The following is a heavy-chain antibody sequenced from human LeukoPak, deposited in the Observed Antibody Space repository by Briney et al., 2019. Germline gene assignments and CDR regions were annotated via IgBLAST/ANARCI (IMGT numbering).Heavy chain of an antibody. CDR2: INWNGGST. Sequence: GRSLRLSCAASGFTFDDYGMSWVRQAPGKGLEWVSGINWNGGSTGYADSVKGRFAIYRDNAKNSLYLQMNSLRAEDMALYYCARSVWGYYYDSSGSQHMDVWGKGTTVTVSS. V-gene: IGHV3-20*04. J-gene: IGHJ6*03. CDR3: ARSVWGYYYDSSGSQHMDV. CDR1: GFTFDDYG. D-gene: IGHD3-22*01.